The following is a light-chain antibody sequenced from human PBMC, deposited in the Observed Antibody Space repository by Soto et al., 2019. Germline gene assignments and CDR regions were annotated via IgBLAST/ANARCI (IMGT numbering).Light chain of an antibody. CDR1: GSNVGASYD. V-gene: IGLV1-40*01. Sequence: QSVLTQPPSVSGAPGQTITMSCTGSGSNVGASYDVHWYQVLPGAGPRLLIYKNNNRPSGVPDRFSGSKSGTSASLAITGLRAEDEADYYCTAYSGIRNWGLFGTGTKVTVL. CDR2: KNN. J-gene: IGLJ1*01. CDR3: TAYSGIRNWGL.